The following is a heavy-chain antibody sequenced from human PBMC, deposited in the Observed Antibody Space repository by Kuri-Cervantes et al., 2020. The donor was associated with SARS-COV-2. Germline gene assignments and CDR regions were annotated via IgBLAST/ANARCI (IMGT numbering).Heavy chain of an antibody. D-gene: IGHD2-2*01. J-gene: IGHJ5*02. CDR3: ARGGDIVVVPAAIEFLRRFDP. Sequence: GESLKISCAASGFTFSSYGMHWVRQAPGKGLEWVAVTWYDGSNKYYADSVKGRFTISRDNSKNTLYLQMNSLRAEDTAVYYCARGGDIVVVPAAIEFLRRFDPWGQGTLVTVSS. CDR1: GFTFSSYG. CDR2: TWYDGSNK. V-gene: IGHV3-33*08.